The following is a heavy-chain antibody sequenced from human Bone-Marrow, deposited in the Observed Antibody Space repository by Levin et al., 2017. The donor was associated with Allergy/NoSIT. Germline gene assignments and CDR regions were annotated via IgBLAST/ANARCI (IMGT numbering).Heavy chain of an antibody. J-gene: IGHJ6*03. D-gene: IGHD3-10*01. CDR3: ARDPYYGSGSYYHYYYYYYMDV. CDR1: GFTFSSYW. Sequence: SCAASGFTFSSYWMSWVRQAPGKGLEWVANIKQDGSEKYYVDSVKGRFTISRDNAKNSLYLQMNSLRAEDTAVYYCARDPYYGSGSYYHYYYYYYMDVWGKGTTVTVSS. CDR2: IKQDGSEK. V-gene: IGHV3-7*04.